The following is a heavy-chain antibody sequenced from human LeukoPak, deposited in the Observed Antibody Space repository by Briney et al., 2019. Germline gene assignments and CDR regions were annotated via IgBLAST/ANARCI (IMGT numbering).Heavy chain of an antibody. D-gene: IGHD3-22*01. J-gene: IGHJ4*02. V-gene: IGHV3-64*01. CDR2: ISSNGGST. CDR1: GFTFSSYA. Sequence: GGSLRLSCAGSGFTFSSYAMHWVRQAPGKGLEYVSGISSNGGSTYHANSVKGRFTISRDNSKNTLYLQMGSLRAEDMAVYYCARGGSYYYDQPPGYWGQGTLVTVSS. CDR3: ARGGSYYYDQPPGY.